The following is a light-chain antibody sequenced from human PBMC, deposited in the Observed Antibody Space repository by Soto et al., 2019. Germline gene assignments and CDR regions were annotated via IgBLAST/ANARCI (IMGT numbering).Light chain of an antibody. Sequence: EIVLTQSPGTLSLSPGERATLSCRAIQSVSSSYLAWYQQKPGQAPRLXIYGASSRATGIPDRFSGSGSGTDLTLTISRLEPEDFAVYYCQQYGSSLSITFGQGTRLEIK. CDR2: GAS. J-gene: IGKJ5*01. CDR3: QQYGSSLSIT. CDR1: QSVSSSY. V-gene: IGKV3-20*01.